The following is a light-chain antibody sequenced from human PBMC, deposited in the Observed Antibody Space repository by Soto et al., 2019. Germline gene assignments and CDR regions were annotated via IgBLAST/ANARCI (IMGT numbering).Light chain of an antibody. CDR3: QEYGSSWT. Sequence: EIVLTQSPGTLSLSPGERATLSCRASQSVSSSYLAWYQQKPGQAPRLLIYGASSRATGIPDRFSGSGSGTNFTFTIRRLGAEDFAGYYCQEYGSSWTVGQGTKVDIK. J-gene: IGKJ1*01. CDR2: GAS. CDR1: QSVSSSY. V-gene: IGKV3-20*01.